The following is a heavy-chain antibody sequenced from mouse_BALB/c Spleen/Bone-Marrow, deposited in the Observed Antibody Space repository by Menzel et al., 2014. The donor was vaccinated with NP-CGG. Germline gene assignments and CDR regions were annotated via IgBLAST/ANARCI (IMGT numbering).Heavy chain of an antibody. CDR1: VFTFTSYW. Sequence: VQLHHSGAEVVRPGPSVKLPCKAAVFTFTSYWINWVKQRPGQGLEWIGNIYPSDSYTNYNQKFKDKATLTVDKSSSTAYMQLSSPTSEDSAVYYGTRSYGSSYYCYFGHWGQGTPLTVSS. J-gene: IGHJ2*01. D-gene: IGHD1-1*01. V-gene: IGHV1-69*02. CDR3: TRSYGSSYYCYFGH. CDR2: IYPSDSYT.